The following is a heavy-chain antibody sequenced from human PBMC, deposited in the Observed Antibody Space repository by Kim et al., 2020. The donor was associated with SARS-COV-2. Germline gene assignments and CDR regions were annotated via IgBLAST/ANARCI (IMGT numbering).Heavy chain of an antibody. V-gene: IGHV1-18*01. D-gene: IGHD5-12*01. J-gene: IGHJ6*02. CDR3: ASSGSYYYGMDV. Sequence: NYAQKLQGRVTMTTDTSTSTAYMELRSLRSDDTAVYYCASSGSYYYGMDVWGQGTTVTVSS.